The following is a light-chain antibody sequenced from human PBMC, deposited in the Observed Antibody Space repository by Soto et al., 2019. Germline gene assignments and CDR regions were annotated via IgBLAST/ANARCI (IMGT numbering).Light chain of an antibody. CDR2: GTS. J-gene: IGKJ1*01. CDR3: QQYGSSSWT. Sequence: EIVLTQSPGTLSLSPGERATLSCRASQSVSSSYLAWYQQKPGQAPRLLIYGTSSRATAIPDRFSGSGSGTGFPLTISRLEPEDFAVYYCQQYGSSSWTFGQGTKVDIK. CDR1: QSVSSSY. V-gene: IGKV3-20*01.